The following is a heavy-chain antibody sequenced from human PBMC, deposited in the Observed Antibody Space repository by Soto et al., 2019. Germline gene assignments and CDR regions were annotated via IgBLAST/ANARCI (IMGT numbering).Heavy chain of an antibody. V-gene: IGHV3-23*01. CDR1: GFTFTSYA. J-gene: IGHJ4*02. CDR3: AKGMADFYDSSGYLEY. D-gene: IGHD3-22*01. Sequence: LRLSCVASGFTFTSYAMSWVRQAPGKGLEWVSSSIGGGFAISTDYSDSVKGRFTISRDNSKNTLYLQMHSLRAEDTAVYYCAKGMADFYDSSGYLEYWGQGTLVTVSS. CDR2: SIGGGFAIST.